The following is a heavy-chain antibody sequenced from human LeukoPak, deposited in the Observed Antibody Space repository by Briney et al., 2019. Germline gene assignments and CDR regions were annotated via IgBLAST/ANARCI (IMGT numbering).Heavy chain of an antibody. CDR1: GFTFSSFW. CDR2: IKQDGGYK. V-gene: IGHV3-7*01. Sequence: GGTLRLSCAGSGFTFSSFWMSWVRQAPGKGPEWVANIKQDGGYKDYADSVKGRFTISRDNSKNALYMQMNSLRAEDTAVYYCARDHEGVFDNWGQGTLVTVSS. CDR3: ARDHEGVFDN. J-gene: IGHJ4*02. D-gene: IGHD3-10*01.